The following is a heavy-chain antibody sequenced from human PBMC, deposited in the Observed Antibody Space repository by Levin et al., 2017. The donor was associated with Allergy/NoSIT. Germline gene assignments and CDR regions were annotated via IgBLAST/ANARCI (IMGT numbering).Heavy chain of an antibody. CDR3: ARRTDLMTDYAYYLDY. CDR2: IYSGGST. V-gene: IGHV4-39*01. CDR1: GGSIGSSSNY. J-gene: IGHJ4*02. Sequence: PSETLSLTCSVSGGSIGSSSNYWAWIRRPPGKGLEWIGSIYSGGSTYYNPSLKSRVTISVETSKNLFSLNLTSVTAADTALYYGARRTDLMTDYAYYLDYWGQGTLVTVSS. D-gene: IGHD3-16*01.